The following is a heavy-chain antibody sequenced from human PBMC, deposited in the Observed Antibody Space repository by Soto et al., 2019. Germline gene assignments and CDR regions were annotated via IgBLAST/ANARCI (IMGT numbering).Heavy chain of an antibody. CDR3: ASLLSGSSSWRAYYYYYYMDV. Sequence: SETLSLTCAVYGGSFSGYYWSWIRQPPGKGLEWIGEINHSGSTNYNPSLKSRVTISVDTSKNQFSLKLSSVTAADTAVYYCASLLSGSSSWRAYYYYYYMDVWGKGTTVTVSS. CDR1: GGSFSGYY. D-gene: IGHD6-13*01. J-gene: IGHJ6*03. V-gene: IGHV4-34*01. CDR2: INHSGST.